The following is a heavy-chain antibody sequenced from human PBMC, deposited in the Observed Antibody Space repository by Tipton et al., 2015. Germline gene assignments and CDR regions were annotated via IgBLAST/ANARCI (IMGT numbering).Heavy chain of an antibody. Sequence: SLRLSCAASGFTFSSYAMTWVRQAPGKGLEWVSGISWNSGSIDYADSVKGRFTISRDNSKNTLYLQMNSLRVEDTAVYYCSRDRGSSWSYYYGLDVWGQGTTVTVSS. CDR1: GFTFSSYA. D-gene: IGHD6-13*01. V-gene: IGHV3-23*01. J-gene: IGHJ6*02. CDR3: SRDRGSSWSYYYGLDV. CDR2: ISWNSGSI.